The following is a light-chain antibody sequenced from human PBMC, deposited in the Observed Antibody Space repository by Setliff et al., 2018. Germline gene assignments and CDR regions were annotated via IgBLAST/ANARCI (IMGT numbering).Light chain of an antibody. CDR3: ASYAGRFYF. Sequence: QSVLTQPASVSGSPGQSITISCTGSSSDIGTYNLVSWYQQHPGKAPQLLIYEVTRRPSGVSNRFSASKSGNTASLTISGLQAEDEADFCASYAGRFYFFGSGTKVTVL. CDR2: EVT. J-gene: IGLJ1*01. V-gene: IGLV2-23*02. CDR1: SSDIGTYNL.